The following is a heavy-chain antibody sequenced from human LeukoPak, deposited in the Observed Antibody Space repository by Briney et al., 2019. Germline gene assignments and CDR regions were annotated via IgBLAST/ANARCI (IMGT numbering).Heavy chain of an antibody. CDR1: GFTFSSNA. Sequence: QTGGSLRLSCAASGFTFSSNAMNWVRQAPGRGLEWVAIISYDGTYKYYADSVKGRFTISRDNSKNTLYLQMNSLRAEDTAIYFCANKHPPLAGLRGPLDYWGQGTLVTVSS. J-gene: IGHJ4*02. D-gene: IGHD6-19*01. V-gene: IGHV3-30-3*01. CDR2: ISYDGTYK. CDR3: ANKHPPLAGLRGPLDY.